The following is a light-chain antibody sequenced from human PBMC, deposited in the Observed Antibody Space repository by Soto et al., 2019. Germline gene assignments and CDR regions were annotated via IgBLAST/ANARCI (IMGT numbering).Light chain of an antibody. CDR1: QSISSW. Sequence: DIQMTQSPSTLSASVGDRVTITCRASQSISSWLAWYQQKPGKAPKLLIYDASSVESGVPSRFSGSGCETEFTLTISSLQPDDFATNYCQQYNSYSPWTFGQGTKVEIK. CDR3: QQYNSYSPWT. CDR2: DAS. V-gene: IGKV1-5*01. J-gene: IGKJ1*01.